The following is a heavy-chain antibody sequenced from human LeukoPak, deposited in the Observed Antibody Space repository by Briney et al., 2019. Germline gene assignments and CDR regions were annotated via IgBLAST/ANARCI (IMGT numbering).Heavy chain of an antibody. D-gene: IGHD3-9*01. J-gene: IGHJ6*02. CDR1: GYTFTSFY. CDR2: INPSEGFT. CDR3: ARRAFDWLVDGYSYGMDV. V-gene: IGHV1-46*01. Sequence: ASVKVSCKTSGYTFTSFYMHWERQAPGQGLEWMGIINPSEGFTTYAQNFQGRVTMTRDTSTSTVYMELSSLRSDDTAVYYCARRAFDWLVDGYSYGMDVWGQGTTVTVSS.